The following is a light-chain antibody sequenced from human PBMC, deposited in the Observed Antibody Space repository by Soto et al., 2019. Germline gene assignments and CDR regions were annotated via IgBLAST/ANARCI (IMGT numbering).Light chain of an antibody. CDR2: VAS. Sequence: EIVMTQSPATLSVSPGERATLSCRASQSVSSNLAWYQQKRGQAPRLLIYVASTRATGIPARFSGSGSGTEFTLIISSLQSEDFAVYYCQQYDNWPYTFGQGTKLEIK. CDR3: QQYDNWPYT. V-gene: IGKV3-15*01. J-gene: IGKJ2*01. CDR1: QSVSSN.